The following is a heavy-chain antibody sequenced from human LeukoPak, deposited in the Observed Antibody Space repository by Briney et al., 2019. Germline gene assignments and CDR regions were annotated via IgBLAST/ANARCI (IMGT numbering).Heavy chain of an antibody. Sequence: PGGSLRLSCAASGFTFSSFEMNWVRQAPGKGLEWVSYISSSGTTIFYADSVKGRFTISRDNAKNSLYLQMNSLRAEDTAVYYCARDARRWVAVAGKKDHYYYGMDVWGQGTTVTVSS. V-gene: IGHV3-48*03. J-gene: IGHJ6*02. CDR1: GFTFSSFE. CDR2: ISSSGTTI. D-gene: IGHD6-19*01. CDR3: ARDARRWVAVAGKKDHYYYGMDV.